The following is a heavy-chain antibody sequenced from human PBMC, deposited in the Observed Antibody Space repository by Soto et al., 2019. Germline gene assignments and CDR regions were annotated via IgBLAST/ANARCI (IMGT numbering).Heavy chain of an antibody. V-gene: IGHV1-18*01. Sequence: ASVKVSCKASGYTFTSYGISWVRQAPGQGLEWMGWISAYNGNTNYAQKPQGRVTMTTDTSTSTAYMELRSLRSDDTAVYYCARIDVFVVAATQYDAFDIWGQGTMVTVSS. CDR2: ISAYNGNT. CDR3: ARIDVFVVAATQYDAFDI. CDR1: GYTFTSYG. D-gene: IGHD2-15*01. J-gene: IGHJ3*02.